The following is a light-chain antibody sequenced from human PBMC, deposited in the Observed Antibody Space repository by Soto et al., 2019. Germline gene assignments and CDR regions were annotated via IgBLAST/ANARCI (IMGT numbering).Light chain of an antibody. CDR2: DVY. Sequence: QSALTQPTSVSGSPGQSITISCTGTSSDVGAFNYVSWYQQHPGKAPKLMIYDVYDRPSGVSYRFSGSKSGNTASLTISGRQGEDEADYYCSSYTISRTYIFGTGTKLTVL. V-gene: IGLV2-14*03. CDR3: SSYTISRTYI. J-gene: IGLJ1*01. CDR1: SSDVGAFNY.